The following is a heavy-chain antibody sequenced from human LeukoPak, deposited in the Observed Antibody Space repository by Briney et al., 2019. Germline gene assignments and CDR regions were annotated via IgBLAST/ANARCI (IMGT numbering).Heavy chain of an antibody. D-gene: IGHD1-7*01. CDR3: AKVLIPHNWNYYVLDY. CDR1: GFTFSSYA. J-gene: IGHJ4*02. V-gene: IGHV3-23*01. CDR2: ISGSGVST. Sequence: GGSLRLSCAVSGFTFSSYAMSWVRQAPGKGLEWVSGISGSGVSTNYADSVKGRFTISRDNSKNTLYLQMNSLRVEDTAVFYCAKVLIPHNWNYYVLDYWGQGTLVTVSS.